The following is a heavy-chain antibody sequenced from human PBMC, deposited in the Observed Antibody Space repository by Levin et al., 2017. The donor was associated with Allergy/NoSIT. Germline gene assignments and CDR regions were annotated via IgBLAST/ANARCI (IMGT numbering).Heavy chain of an antibody. V-gene: IGHV3-48*01. Sequence: GGSLRLSCAASGFTFSGYNMNWLRQAPGKGLEWVSYISISSNTIYYADSVKGRFTISRDNAKNSLYLQMNSLRAEDTAVYYCARDLRVYDSSGYYAFDIWGQGTMVTVSS. CDR1: GFTFSGYN. CDR3: ARDLRVYDSSGYYAFDI. J-gene: IGHJ3*02. D-gene: IGHD3-22*01. CDR2: ISISSNTI.